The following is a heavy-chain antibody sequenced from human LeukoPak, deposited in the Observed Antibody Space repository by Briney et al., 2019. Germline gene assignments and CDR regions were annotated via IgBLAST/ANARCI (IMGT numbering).Heavy chain of an antibody. J-gene: IGHJ4*02. CDR3: ARLLLSRTFDY. D-gene: IGHD3-10*01. Sequence: GGSLRLSCAASGFTFSSYWMSCVRQAPGKGLEWWANIKEDGSEKYYVDSLKGRFTISRDNAKNSLFLQMNSLRAEDTAGYYCARLLLSRTFDYWGQGDLVTVSS. V-gene: IGHV3-7*01. CDR1: GFTFSSYW. CDR2: IKEDGSEK.